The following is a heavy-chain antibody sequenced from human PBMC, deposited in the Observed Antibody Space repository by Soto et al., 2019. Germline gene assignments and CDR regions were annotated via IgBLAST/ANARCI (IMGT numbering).Heavy chain of an antibody. CDR2: VTGDGVTT. D-gene: IGHD3-16*02. J-gene: IGHJ4*01. V-gene: IGHV3-23*01. Sequence: EVQLLESGGALLQPGGSLRLSCAASGLTFSNYAMSWVRQAPGKGLEWVSTVTGDGVTTSYADSVKGRFTISRDNSKNTLYLQMSGLRADDTAVYYCAKRLSYYFDFWGPGTLVTVSS. CDR3: AKRLSYYFDF. CDR1: GLTFSNYA.